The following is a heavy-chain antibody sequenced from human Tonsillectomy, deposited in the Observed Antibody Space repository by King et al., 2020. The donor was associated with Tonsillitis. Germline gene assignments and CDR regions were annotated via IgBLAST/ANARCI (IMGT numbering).Heavy chain of an antibody. Sequence: VQLQESGPGLVKPAETLSLTCTVSGGSSGDSFSTFYWSWIRQPPGTGLEWIGYVFHTGGTSYNPSLNNRVTMSLDTSKGQINLKLSAVTAADTAVYYGTRYALGATPGWYLDRWGRGTLV. CDR2: VFHTGGT. D-gene: IGHD1-26*01. J-gene: IGHJ2*01. CDR3: TRYALGATPGWYLDR. V-gene: IGHV4-59*01. CDR1: GGSSGDSFSTFY.